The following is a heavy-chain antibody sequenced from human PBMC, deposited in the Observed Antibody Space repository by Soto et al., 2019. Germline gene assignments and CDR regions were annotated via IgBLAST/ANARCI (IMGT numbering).Heavy chain of an antibody. CDR2: ISYSGST. D-gene: IGHD6-13*01. CDR3: ARHMKAAAGTPYYFDS. J-gene: IGHJ4*02. CDR1: GGSISKYY. Sequence: SETLSLTCTVSGGSISKYYWSWIRQPPGKGLEWIGYISYSGSTNYNPSLKSRVTISVDMSKNQFSLKLSSVTAADPAVYYCARHMKAAAGTPYYFDSWGQGTLVTVSS. V-gene: IGHV4-59*08.